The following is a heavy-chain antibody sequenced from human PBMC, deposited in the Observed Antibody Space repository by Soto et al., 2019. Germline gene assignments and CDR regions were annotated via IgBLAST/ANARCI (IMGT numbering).Heavy chain of an antibody. V-gene: IGHV1-69*02. CDR1: GGTFSSYT. J-gene: IGHJ4*02. D-gene: IGHD4-17*01. Sequence: QVQLVQSGAEVKKPGSSVKVSCKASGGTFSSYTISWMRQAPGQGLEWMGRIIPILGIANYAQKFQGRVTITADKSTSTAYKELSSLRSEDTAVYYCASCLGTVTTHFDYWGQGTLVTVSS. CDR2: IIPILGIA. CDR3: ASCLGTVTTHFDY.